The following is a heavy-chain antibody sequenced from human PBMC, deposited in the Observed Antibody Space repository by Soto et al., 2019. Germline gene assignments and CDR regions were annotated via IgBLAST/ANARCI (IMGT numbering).Heavy chain of an antibody. CDR1: GFTFSSYA. CDR2: ISGSGGST. J-gene: IGHJ6*02. Sequence: EVQLLESGGGLVQPGGSLRLSCAASGFTFSSYAMSWVRQAPGKGLEWVSAISGSGGSTYYADSVKGRFTISRDNSKNTLSLQMNSLRAEDTAVYYCAKGPSALVRGRPYYYGMDVWGQGTTVTVSS. CDR3: AKGPSALVRGRPYYYGMDV. V-gene: IGHV3-23*01. D-gene: IGHD3-10*01.